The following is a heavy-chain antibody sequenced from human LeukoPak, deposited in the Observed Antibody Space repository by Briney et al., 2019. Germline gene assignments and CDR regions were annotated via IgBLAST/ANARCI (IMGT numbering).Heavy chain of an antibody. CDR2: VDPEDGET. D-gene: IGHD6-19*01. CDR1: GYTFTDYY. J-gene: IGHJ6*03. V-gene: IGHV1-69-2*01. Sequence: ASVKVSCKVSGYTFTDYYMHWVRQAPGKGLEWMGLVDPEDGETIYAEKFQGRVTITADTSTDTAYMELSSLRSEDTAVYYCATYSLAVAGDYYYYYMDVWGKGTTVTVSS. CDR3: ATYSLAVAGDYYYYYMDV.